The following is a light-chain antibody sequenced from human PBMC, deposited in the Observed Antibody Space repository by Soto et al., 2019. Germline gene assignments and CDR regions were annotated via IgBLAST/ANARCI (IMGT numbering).Light chain of an antibody. V-gene: IGLV2-23*02. CDR1: NGDVGSYDL. J-gene: IGLJ2*01. CDR3: CSYAGSNSLI. Sequence: QSVLTQPASVSGSPGQSITISCTGTNGDVGSYDLVYWCQRYPGEAPKLIIYEVNKRPSGISNRFSGSKSGNTASLTISGLQAEDEAEYDCCSYAGSNSLIFGGGTKVTVL. CDR2: EVN.